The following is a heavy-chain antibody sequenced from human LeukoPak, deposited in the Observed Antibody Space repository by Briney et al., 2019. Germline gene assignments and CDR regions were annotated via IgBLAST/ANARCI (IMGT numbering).Heavy chain of an antibody. CDR2: ISSSSSYI. J-gene: IGHJ4*02. Sequence: GGSLRLSCIVSGFTLCSYEMSWIRQAPGKGLEWVSSISSSSSYIYYADSVKGRFTISRDNAKNSLYLQMNSLRAEDTAVCYCARDPSDSSGYYKKKWTKTFDYWGQGTLVTVSS. CDR1: GFTLCSYE. CDR3: ARDPSDSSGYYKKKWTKTFDY. D-gene: IGHD3-22*01. V-gene: IGHV3-21*01.